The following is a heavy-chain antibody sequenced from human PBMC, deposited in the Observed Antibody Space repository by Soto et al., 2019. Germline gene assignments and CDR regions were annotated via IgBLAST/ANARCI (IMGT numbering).Heavy chain of an antibody. V-gene: IGHV1-8*01. CDR1: GYTFTSYD. D-gene: IGHD2-2*01. Sequence: ASVKVSCKASGYTFTSYDINWVRQATGQGLEWMGWMNPNSGNTGYAQKFQGRVTMTRNTSISTAYMELSSLRSEDTAVYYCARVEGYCISASCYDAFDIWGQGTMVTVSS. J-gene: IGHJ3*02. CDR2: MNPNSGNT. CDR3: ARVEGYCISASCYDAFDI.